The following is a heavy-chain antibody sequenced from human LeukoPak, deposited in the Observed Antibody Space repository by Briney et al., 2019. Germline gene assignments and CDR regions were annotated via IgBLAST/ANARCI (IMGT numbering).Heavy chain of an antibody. D-gene: IGHD2-15*01. V-gene: IGHV3-23*01. Sequence: GGSLRLSRAASGFAFSTFTMSWVRQAPGKGLEWVSSISGDSAHTYNADSVKGRFTISRDNSKNTLYLQMNSLTADDTAVYYSAKVPGIGSCRGYFEYCGEGTLVTVSS. J-gene: IGHJ4*02. CDR2: ISGDSAHT. CDR1: GFAFSTFT. CDR3: AKVPGIGSCRGYFEY.